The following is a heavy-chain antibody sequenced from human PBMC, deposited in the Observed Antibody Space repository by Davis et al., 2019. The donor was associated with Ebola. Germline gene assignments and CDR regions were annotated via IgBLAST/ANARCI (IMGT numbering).Heavy chain of an antibody. CDR2: IYSSGST. V-gene: IGHV4-61*01. CDR3: ARGNCTGGVCGYDAFDF. D-gene: IGHD2-8*02. CDR1: GDSVGSDNSY. Sequence: MPSETLSLTCTVSGDSVGSDNSYWSWIRQPPGKGLEWIGYIYSSGSTNYNPSLKTRVTISLDTSKNHLSLRLTSVTAADTAVYYCARGNCTGGVCGYDAFDFWGQGTMVTVSS. J-gene: IGHJ3*01.